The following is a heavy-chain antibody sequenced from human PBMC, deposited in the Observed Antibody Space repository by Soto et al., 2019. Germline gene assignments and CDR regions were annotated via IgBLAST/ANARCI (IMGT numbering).Heavy chain of an antibody. D-gene: IGHD6-6*01. J-gene: IGHJ4*02. CDR3: AHRRPYSNSPEYFFDY. CDR2: IYWDDDK. V-gene: IGHV2-5*02. CDR1: GFSLSTSGVD. Sequence: QITLKESGPTLVKPTQTLTLTCTFSGFSLSTSGVDVGWIRQPPGKALEWLALIYWDDDKRYSPSLKSRLTITSDPSKNQVVLTMTNMDPLDTATYYCAHRRPYSNSPEYFFDYWGQGTLVTVSS.